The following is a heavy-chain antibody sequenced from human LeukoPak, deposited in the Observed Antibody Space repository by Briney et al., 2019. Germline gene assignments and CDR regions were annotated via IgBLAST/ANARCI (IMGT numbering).Heavy chain of an antibody. V-gene: IGHV4-34*01. D-gene: IGHD1-26*01. J-gene: IGHJ4*02. Sequence: SETLSLTCAVSGGSLSGYYWSWIRQPPGKGLEWIGEINHSGNTNYNPSLKSRVTMSVDTSKNHFYLKMSSVTAADTAVYYCARQGSGSSYYYCTFPYWGQGTLVTVSS. CDR3: ARQGSGSSYYYCTFPY. CDR1: GGSLSGYY. CDR2: INHSGNT.